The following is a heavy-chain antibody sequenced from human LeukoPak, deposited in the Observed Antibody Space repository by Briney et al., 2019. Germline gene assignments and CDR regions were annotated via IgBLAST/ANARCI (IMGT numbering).Heavy chain of an antibody. Sequence: PSETLSLTCAVYGGSFSGYYWSWIRQAPGKGLEWVGEIKYSGSTNYNPPLKSRVTISVDTSKNQFSLKLSSVTAADTAVYYCAREPHTVTTSRAVDYWGQGTLVTVSS. CDR2: IKYSGST. J-gene: IGHJ4*02. CDR3: AREPHTVTTSRAVDY. D-gene: IGHD4-11*01. CDR1: GGSFSGYY. V-gene: IGHV4-34*01.